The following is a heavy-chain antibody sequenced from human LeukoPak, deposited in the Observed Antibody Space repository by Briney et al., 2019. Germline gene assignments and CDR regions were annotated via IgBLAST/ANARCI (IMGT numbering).Heavy chain of an antibody. CDR3: ARHVSSWSLLY. CDR1: GFTVSSNY. V-gene: IGHV4-39*01. CDR2: IYYSGST. Sequence: GSLRLSCAASGFTVSSNYMSWVRQPPGKGLEWIGSIYYSGSTYYNPSLKSRVTISVDTSKNQFSLKLSSVTAADTAVYYCARHVSSWSLLYWGQGTLVTVSS. D-gene: IGHD6-13*01. J-gene: IGHJ4*02.